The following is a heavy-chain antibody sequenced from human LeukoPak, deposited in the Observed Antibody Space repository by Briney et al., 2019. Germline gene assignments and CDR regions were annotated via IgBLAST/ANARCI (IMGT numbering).Heavy chain of an antibody. CDR3: ARDLGWQQRVFDY. J-gene: IGHJ4*02. Sequence: SETLSLTCTVSGGSISSYYWSWIRQPPGKGLEWIGYIYHSGSTYYNPSLKSRVTISVDRSKNQFSLKLSSVTAADTAVYYCARDLGWQQRVFDYWGQGTLVTVSS. D-gene: IGHD6-13*01. V-gene: IGHV4-59*12. CDR1: GGSISSYY. CDR2: IYHSGST.